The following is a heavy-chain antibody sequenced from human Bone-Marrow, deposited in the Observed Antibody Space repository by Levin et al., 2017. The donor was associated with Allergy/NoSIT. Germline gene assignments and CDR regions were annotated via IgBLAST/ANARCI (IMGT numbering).Heavy chain of an antibody. D-gene: IGHD3-9*01. CDR2: IYWDDDK. Sequence: SGPTLVKPTQTLTLTCTFSGFSLSTSGVGVGWIRQPPGKALEWLALIYWDDDKRYSPSLKSRLTITKDTSKNQVVLTMTNMDPVDTATYYCAHRRALLRYFDWVFDYWGQGTLVTVSS. CDR3: AHRRALLRYFDWVFDY. J-gene: IGHJ4*02. CDR1: GFSLSTSGVG. V-gene: IGHV2-5*02.